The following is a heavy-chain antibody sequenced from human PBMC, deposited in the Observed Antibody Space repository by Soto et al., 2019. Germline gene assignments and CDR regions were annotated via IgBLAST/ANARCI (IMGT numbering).Heavy chain of an antibody. CDR3: AREGGGIVATAYRMDV. CDR1: GYSFTSYW. J-gene: IGHJ6*02. CDR2: IYPGDSDT. V-gene: IGHV5-51*01. Sequence: PGESLKISCKCSGYSFTSYWIGWVRQMPGKGLEWMGIIYPGDSDTRYSPSFQGQVTISADKSISTAYLQWSSLKASDTAMYYCAREGGGIVATAYRMDVWGQGTTVTVSS. D-gene: IGHD5-12*01.